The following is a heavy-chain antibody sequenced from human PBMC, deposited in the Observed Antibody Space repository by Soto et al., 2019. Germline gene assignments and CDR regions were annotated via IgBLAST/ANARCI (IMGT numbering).Heavy chain of an antibody. CDR2: ISYDGRNK. D-gene: IGHD3-16*01. V-gene: IGHV3-30*03. CDR3: ATLLSTTGLGSFDS. Sequence: QVLLVESGGGVVQPGRSLRLSCAASGFTFSTYGMHWVRQAPGKGLEWVANISYDGRNKFYADSVKGRFTISRDNSKNTLYLEVNRLRAEDTAVYYCATLLSTTGLGSFDSWGQGTLVSVSS. CDR1: GFTFSTYG. J-gene: IGHJ4*02.